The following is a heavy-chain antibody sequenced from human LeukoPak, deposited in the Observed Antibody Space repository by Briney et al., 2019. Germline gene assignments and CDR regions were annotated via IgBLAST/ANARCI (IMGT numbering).Heavy chain of an antibody. V-gene: IGHV3-30-3*01. CDR3: ARGSNPKTYDYWSGPEFQY. D-gene: IGHD3-3*01. CDR2: ISYDGSNK. CDR1: GFTFSSYA. J-gene: IGHJ1*01. Sequence: GGSLRLSCAASGFTFSSYAMHWVRQAPGKGLEWVAVISYDGSNKYYADSVKGRFTISRDNSKNTLYLQMNSLRAEDTAVYYCARGSNPKTYDYWSGPEFQYWGQGTQVAVSS.